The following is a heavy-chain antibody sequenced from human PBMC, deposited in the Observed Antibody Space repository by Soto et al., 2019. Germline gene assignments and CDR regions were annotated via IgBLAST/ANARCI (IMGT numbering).Heavy chain of an antibody. Sequence: GGSLRLSCAASGFTFNSYEMHWVRQAPGEGLEWVSYISSSGATIYYADSMKGRFTISRDNAESSLYLQMNSLRVDDTAVYYCVREGDAGGYRFDIWGRGTMVTVSS. D-gene: IGHD5-12*01. CDR2: ISSSGATI. V-gene: IGHV3-48*03. J-gene: IGHJ3*02. CDR3: VREGDAGGYRFDI. CDR1: GFTFNSYE.